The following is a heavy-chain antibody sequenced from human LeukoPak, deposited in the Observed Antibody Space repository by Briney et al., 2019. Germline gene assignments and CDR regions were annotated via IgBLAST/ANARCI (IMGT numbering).Heavy chain of an antibody. V-gene: IGHV3-30-3*02. Sequence: GGSLRLSCAASGFTFSSFTMHWVRQAPGKGLRWMAVISSDGSNKYYADSVKGRFTISRDNSKNTLYLQMNSLRAEDTAVYYCAKSLHIGYCSSTSCRTPFDYWGQGTLVTVSS. CDR3: AKSLHIGYCSSTSCRTPFDY. J-gene: IGHJ4*02. CDR1: GFTFSSFT. D-gene: IGHD2-2*01. CDR2: ISSDGSNK.